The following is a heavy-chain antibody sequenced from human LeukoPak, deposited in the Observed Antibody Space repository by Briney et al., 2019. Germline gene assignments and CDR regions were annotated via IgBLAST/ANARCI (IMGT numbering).Heavy chain of an antibody. CDR2: ISGSGGST. CDR3: ASDPLFGNAFDI. CDR1: GFTFSSYA. J-gene: IGHJ3*02. V-gene: IGHV3-23*01. Sequence: GGSLRLSCAASGFTFSSYAMSWVRQAPGKGLEWVSAISGSGGSTYYADSVKGRFTISRDNSKNTLYLQMNSLRAEDTAVYYCASDPLFGNAFDIWGQGTMVTVSS. D-gene: IGHD3-16*01.